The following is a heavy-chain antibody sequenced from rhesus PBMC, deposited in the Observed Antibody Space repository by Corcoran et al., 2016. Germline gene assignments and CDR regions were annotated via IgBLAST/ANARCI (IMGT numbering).Heavy chain of an antibody. D-gene: IGHD2-21*01. CDR3: ARVGGFDY. CDR2: IYGGSRST. V-gene: IGHV4S10*01. Sequence: QVQLQESGPGVVKPSETLSLTCAVSGGSISDTSRWTWILPPPGKGLEWMGYIYGGSRSTNYNPSLKSRVTISKDTSKNQFSVKLSSVTAADTAVYYCARVGGFDYWGQGVLVTVSS. J-gene: IGHJ4*01. CDR1: GGSISDTSR.